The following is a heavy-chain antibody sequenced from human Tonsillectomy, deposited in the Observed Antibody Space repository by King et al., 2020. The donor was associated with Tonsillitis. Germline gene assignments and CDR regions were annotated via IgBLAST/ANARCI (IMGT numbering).Heavy chain of an antibody. J-gene: IGHJ5*02. D-gene: IGHD6-13*01. Sequence: QLQESGPGLVKPSETLSLTCTVSGGSISSFYWSWIRQPPGRGLEWIGFLYYSGSTNYNPSFKSRVTISADTSKKQFSLKLSSVTAADTAVYYCARHSSSWTRYNWFGPWGQGTLVTVSS. CDR2: LYYSGST. CDR1: GGSISSFY. V-gene: IGHV4-59*08. CDR3: ARHSSSWTRYNWFGP.